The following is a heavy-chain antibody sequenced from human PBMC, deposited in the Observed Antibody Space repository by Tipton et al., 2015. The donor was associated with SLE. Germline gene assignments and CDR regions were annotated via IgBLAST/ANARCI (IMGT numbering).Heavy chain of an antibody. Sequence: TLSLTCTVSGGSISSHYWSWIRQPPGKGLEWIGYIYYSGSTNYNPSLKSRVTISVDTSKNQFSLKLSSVTAADTAVYYCARDLDGGGYYYGMDVWGQGTTVTVSS. CDR2: IYYSGST. V-gene: IGHV4-59*11. CDR1: GGSISSHY. D-gene: IGHD3/OR15-3a*01. CDR3: ARDLDGGGYYYGMDV. J-gene: IGHJ6*02.